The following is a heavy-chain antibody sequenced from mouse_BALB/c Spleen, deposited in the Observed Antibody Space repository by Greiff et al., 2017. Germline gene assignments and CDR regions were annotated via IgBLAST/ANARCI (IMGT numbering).Heavy chain of an antibody. CDR1: GYSITRGYS. Sequence: EVQLQESGPGLVKPSQSLSLTCSVTGYSITRGYSWNWIRQFPGNKLEWMGYISYDGSNNYTPSLTNRISITRDTSKNQFFLKLNSVTTEDTATYYCARGGRRLHWFAYWGQGTLVTVAA. D-gene: IGHD1-2*01. J-gene: IGHJ3*01. CDR2: ISYDGSN. V-gene: IGHV3-6*02. CDR3: ARGGRRLHWFAY.